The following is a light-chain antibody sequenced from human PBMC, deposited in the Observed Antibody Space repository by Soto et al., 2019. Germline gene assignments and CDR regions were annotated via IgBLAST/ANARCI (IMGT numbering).Light chain of an antibody. CDR1: QSVGSY. CDR3: QQRTDWPLT. J-gene: IGKJ4*01. Sequence: ETVLTQSPATLSLSPGQRATFSCRASQSVGSYLVWYQQKPGQAPRLLIYDASNRATGIPARFSGSGSGTDFTLTITSLEPEDFAVYFCQQRTDWPLTFGGGTKLEI. V-gene: IGKV3-11*01. CDR2: DAS.